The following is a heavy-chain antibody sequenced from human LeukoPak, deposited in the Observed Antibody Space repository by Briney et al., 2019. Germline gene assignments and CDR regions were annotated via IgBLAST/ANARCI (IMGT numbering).Heavy chain of an antibody. D-gene: IGHD6-6*01. V-gene: IGHV4-39*01. CDR3: ASPLEYSSSSVGY. J-gene: IGHJ4*02. CDR2: IYYSGST. Sequence: SSETLSLTCTVSGGSISSSSYYWGWIRQPPGKGLEWIGSIYYSGSTYYNPSLKSRVTISVDTSKNQFSLKLSSVTAADTAVYYCASPLEYSSSSVGYWGQGTLVTVSS. CDR1: GGSISSSSYY.